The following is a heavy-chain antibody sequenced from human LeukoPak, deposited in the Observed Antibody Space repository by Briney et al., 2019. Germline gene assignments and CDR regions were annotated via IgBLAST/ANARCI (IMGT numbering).Heavy chain of an antibody. V-gene: IGHV1-8*01. J-gene: IGHJ6*02. CDR2: MNPNSGNT. CDR1: GYTFTSYD. CDR3: ARAKYVLLWFGDPHPMSGGMGV. D-gene: IGHD3-10*01. Sequence: ASVKVSCKASGYTFTSYDINWVRQATGQGLEWMGWMNPNSGNTGYAQKFQGRVTMTRNTSISTAYMELSSLRSEDTAVYYCARAKYVLLWFGDPHPMSGGMGVWGQGTTVTVSS.